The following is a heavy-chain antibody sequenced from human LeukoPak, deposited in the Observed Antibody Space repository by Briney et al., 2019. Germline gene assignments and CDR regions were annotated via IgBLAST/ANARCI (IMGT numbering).Heavy chain of an antibody. V-gene: IGHV4-59*08. Sequence: SETLSLTCTVAGGSISSYYWRWLRQPPGKGLEWGGFIYYSGSTKYNPSLKRRVTISVDTSKSQFSLKLSSVTAADTAVYYCARRFSSSLPYYFYYWGQGTLVTGSS. CDR3: ARRFSSSLPYYFYY. D-gene: IGHD6-13*01. CDR2: IYYSGST. J-gene: IGHJ4*02. CDR1: GGSISSYY.